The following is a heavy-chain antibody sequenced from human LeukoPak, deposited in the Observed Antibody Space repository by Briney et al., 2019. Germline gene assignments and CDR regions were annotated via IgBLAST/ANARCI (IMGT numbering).Heavy chain of an antibody. V-gene: IGHV6-1*01. CDR1: GDSVSSKSAS. Sequence: SQTLSLTCAISGDSVSSKSASWNWIRQSPSRGLEWLGRTYSRSKWFNDYAVSVKSRITVNADTSKNQFSLHLTSVTPDDTAVYYCARGTGSLDYWGQGTLVTVSS. CDR3: ARGTGSLDY. D-gene: IGHD1-26*01. J-gene: IGHJ4*02. CDR2: TYSRSKWFN.